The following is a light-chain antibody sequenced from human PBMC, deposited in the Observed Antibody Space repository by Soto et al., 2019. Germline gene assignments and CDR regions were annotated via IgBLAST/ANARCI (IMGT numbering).Light chain of an antibody. J-gene: IGLJ3*02. CDR2: LEGSXSC. CDR1: SGHSSYI. Sequence: QSVLTQSSSASASLGSSVKLTCTLSSGHSSYIIAWLQQQPGKAPRYLMKLEGSXSCNXGXXXPXRFSGSSSGADRYLTISNLQFEDEADYYCETWDSNTRVFGGGTKLTVL. V-gene: IGLV4-60*02. CDR3: ETWDSNTRV.